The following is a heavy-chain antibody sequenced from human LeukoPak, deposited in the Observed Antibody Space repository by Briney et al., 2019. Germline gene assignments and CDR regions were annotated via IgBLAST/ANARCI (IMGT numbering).Heavy chain of an antibody. CDR2: IGASGGST. V-gene: IGHV3-23*01. J-gene: IGHJ4*02. D-gene: IGHD3-10*01. Sequence: GGSLSLSCAASGFTFSSYAMSWVRRAPGMGLEWVAGIGASGGSTYYADSVKGRFTISRDNSRDTLYLQMNSLRSEDTAVYYCAKRSGSGTFFPLYYFDYWDQGALVTVSS. CDR1: GFTFSSYA. CDR3: AKRSGSGTFFPLYYFDY.